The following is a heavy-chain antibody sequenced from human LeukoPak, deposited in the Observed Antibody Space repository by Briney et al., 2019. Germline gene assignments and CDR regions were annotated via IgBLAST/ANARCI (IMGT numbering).Heavy chain of an antibody. CDR1: GYTFTSYD. V-gene: IGHV1-8*01. D-gene: IGHD3-10*01. J-gene: IGHJ6*02. Sequence: ASVKVSCKASGYTFTSYDINWVRQDTGQGLEWMGWMNPNSGNTGYAQKFQGRVTMTRNTSISTAYMELSSLRSEDTAVYYCARTYYYGSGSYRLDYYGMDVWGQGTTVTVSS. CDR3: ARTYYYGSGSYRLDYYGMDV. CDR2: MNPNSGNT.